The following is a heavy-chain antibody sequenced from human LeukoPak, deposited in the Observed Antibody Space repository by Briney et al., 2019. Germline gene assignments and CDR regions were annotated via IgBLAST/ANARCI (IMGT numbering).Heavy chain of an antibody. CDR1: GGSISTTNW. CDR3: ARHVRAAAGTGGYFDY. D-gene: IGHD6-13*01. V-gene: IGHV4-4*02. Sequence: PSETLSLTCGVSGGSISTTNWWTWVRQPPGEGLEWIGEVHLSGRTHYNPSLESRVTMSVDMSENHISLRLTSVTAADTAVYYCARHVRAAAGTGGYFDYWGQGTLVTVFS. CDR2: VHLSGRT. J-gene: IGHJ4*02.